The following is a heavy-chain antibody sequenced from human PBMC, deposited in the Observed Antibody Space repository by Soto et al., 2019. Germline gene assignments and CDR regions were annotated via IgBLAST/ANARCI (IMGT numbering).Heavy chain of an antibody. CDR1: SDSVSSSSYT. CDR2: IYSSGST. J-gene: IGHJ4*02. CDR3: ARWLGYGPHFDY. V-gene: IGHV4-39*01. D-gene: IGHD5-12*01. Sequence: SETLSLTCTVSSDSVSSSSYTWGWIRQPPGKGPEWIGSIYSSGSTYYNPSLNSRVTVSVDTSKNQFSLKVTSVTAADTAVYYCARWLGYGPHFDYWGQGTLVTVSS.